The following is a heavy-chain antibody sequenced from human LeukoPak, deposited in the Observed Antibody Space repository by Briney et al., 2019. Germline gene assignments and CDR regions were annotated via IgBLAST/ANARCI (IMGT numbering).Heavy chain of an antibody. D-gene: IGHD4-17*01. CDR3: AGEGYGDYDGDY. J-gene: IGHJ4*02. Sequence: GGSLRLSCAASGFTFSSFAMSWVRQAPGKGLDWVSTISGSGGNTYYADSVKGRFTISRDNSKNTLYLQMNSLRAEDAAVYYCAGEGYGDYDGDYWGQGTLVTVSS. V-gene: IGHV3-23*01. CDR2: ISGSGGNT. CDR1: GFTFSSFA.